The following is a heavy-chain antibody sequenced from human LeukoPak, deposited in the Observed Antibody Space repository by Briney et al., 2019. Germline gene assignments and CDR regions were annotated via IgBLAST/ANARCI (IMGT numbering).Heavy chain of an antibody. J-gene: IGHJ5*02. V-gene: IGHV4-38-2*02. CDR1: GYSISSGYY. Sequence: SETLSLTCTVSGYSISSGYYWGWIRQPPGEGLEWIGSIYHSGSTYYSPSLKSRVTISVDTSKNQFSLKLSSVTAADTAVYYCARDAPQLGYCSGGSCYRTNWFDPWGQGTLVTVSS. D-gene: IGHD2-15*01. CDR3: ARDAPQLGYCSGGSCYRTNWFDP. CDR2: IYHSGST.